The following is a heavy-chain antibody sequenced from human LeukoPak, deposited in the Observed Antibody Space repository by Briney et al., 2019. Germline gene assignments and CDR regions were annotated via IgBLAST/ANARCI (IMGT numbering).Heavy chain of an antibody. CDR3: AIVMGAQVSQKLVFDY. CDR2: IIPIFGTA. CDR1: GRTFSSYA. D-gene: IGHD6-13*01. J-gene: IGHJ4*02. Sequence: SVKVSCKASGRTFSSYAISWVRQAPRQGLEWMGGIIPIFGTANYAQKFQGRVTITADESTSTAYMELSSLRSEDTAVYYCAIVMGAQVSQKLVFDYWGQGTLVTVSS. V-gene: IGHV1-69*13.